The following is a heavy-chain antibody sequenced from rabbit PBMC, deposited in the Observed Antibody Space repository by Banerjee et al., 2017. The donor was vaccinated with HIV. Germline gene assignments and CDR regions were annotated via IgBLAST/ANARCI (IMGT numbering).Heavy chain of an antibody. CDR1: GFSFSSKYV. D-gene: IGHD4-1*01. Sequence: QEQLEESGGGLVQPEGSLTLTCTASGFSFSSKYVMCWVRQAPGKGLEWIACIDGGSSGSTYYASWAKGRFTTSKTPSTTVTLQMHSLTAADTSTYFCARDLAGVSGWNFGEGGPGTLVT. J-gene: IGHJ2*01. CDR2: IDGGSSGST. CDR3: ARDLAGVSGWNFGE. V-gene: IGHV1S45*01.